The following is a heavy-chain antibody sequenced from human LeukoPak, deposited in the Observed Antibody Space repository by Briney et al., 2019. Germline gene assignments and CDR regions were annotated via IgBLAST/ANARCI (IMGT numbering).Heavy chain of an antibody. V-gene: IGHV3-7*01. CDR1: GFTFSSYW. CDR2: IKQDGSEK. CDR3: VRSGDYPVTDFDY. J-gene: IGHJ4*02. D-gene: IGHD4-17*01. Sequence: PGGSLRLSCAASGFTFSSYWMSWVRQAPGKGLEWVANIKQDGSEKYYVDSVKGRFTISRDNAKNSLYLQMNSLRAEDTAVYYCVRSGDYPVTDFDYWGQGTLVTVSS.